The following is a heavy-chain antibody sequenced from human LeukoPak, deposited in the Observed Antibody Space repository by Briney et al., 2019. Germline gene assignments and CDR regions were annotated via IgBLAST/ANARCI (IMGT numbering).Heavy chain of an antibody. Sequence: ASVKVSCKASGDTFNDYYVNWVRQAPGQGLEWMGIINPSGTSTNDAQVFQGRLTMTRDTSATTVYMELSSLRPEDTAMYYCATSATNYGGLFDSWGQGTLVTVSS. V-gene: IGHV1-46*02. CDR3: ATSATNYGGLFDS. CDR2: INPSGTST. CDR1: GDTFNDYY. J-gene: IGHJ4*02. D-gene: IGHD4-23*01.